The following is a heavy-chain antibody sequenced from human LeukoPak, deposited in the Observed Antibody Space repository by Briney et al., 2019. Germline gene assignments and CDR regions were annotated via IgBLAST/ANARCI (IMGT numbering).Heavy chain of an antibody. V-gene: IGHV3-7*01. CDR3: AREEPVAILSH. Sequence: GGSLRLSCAASGSTFSSYWMSWVRQAPGKGLKWVANIKEDGSEKYYVDSVKGRFTISRDNAKNSLFLEMNSLRAEDTALYYCAREEPVAILSHWGQGTLVTVSS. J-gene: IGHJ4*02. CDR2: IKEDGSEK. D-gene: IGHD2-2*01. CDR1: GSTFSSYW.